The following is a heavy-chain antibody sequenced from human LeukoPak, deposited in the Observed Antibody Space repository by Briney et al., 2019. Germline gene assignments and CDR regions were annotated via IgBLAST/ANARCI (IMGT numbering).Heavy chain of an antibody. J-gene: IGHJ4*02. V-gene: IGHV4-39*01. CDR1: GGSISSSTYY. CDR2: IYYSGST. D-gene: IGHD3-22*01. CDR3: ARGYYESSDTNLGEIDY. Sequence: SETLSLTCTVSGGSISSSTYYWGWIRQPPGKGLEWIASIYYSGSTYYNPSLKSRVTISVDTSKNQFSLKLSSVTATDTAVYYCARGYYESSDTNLGEIDYWGQGTLVTVSS.